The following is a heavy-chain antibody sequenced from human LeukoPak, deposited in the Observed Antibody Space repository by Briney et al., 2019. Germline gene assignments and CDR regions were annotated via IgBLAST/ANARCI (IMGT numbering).Heavy chain of an antibody. V-gene: IGHV3-66*03. CDR2: IRDSGEP. D-gene: IGHD4-17*01. Sequence: GRSLRLSCAGSGFNVSNYYMSWVRQAPGKGLEWVSLIRDSGEPFYADSVRGRFTVSRDNSKNTMYLQMNRLRVEDTAVYFCARDRAVTQDWVEFDPWGQGTLVTVSS. CDR1: GFNVSNYY. CDR3: ARDRAVTQDWVEFDP. J-gene: IGHJ5*02.